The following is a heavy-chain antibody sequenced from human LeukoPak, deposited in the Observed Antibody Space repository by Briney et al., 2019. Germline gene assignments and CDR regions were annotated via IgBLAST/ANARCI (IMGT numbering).Heavy chain of an antibody. CDR3: TRQRVTTYYYYMDV. CDR1: GFTFGDYP. Sequence: PGGSLRLSCTASGFTFGDYPMSWIRQAPGKGLEWVGFIRSKAYGGTTEYAASVKGRFTISRDDSKSIAYLQMNSLKTEDTAVYYCTRQRVTTYYYYMDVWGKGTTVTISS. J-gene: IGHJ6*03. CDR2: IRSKAYGGTT. D-gene: IGHD4-17*01. V-gene: IGHV3-49*03.